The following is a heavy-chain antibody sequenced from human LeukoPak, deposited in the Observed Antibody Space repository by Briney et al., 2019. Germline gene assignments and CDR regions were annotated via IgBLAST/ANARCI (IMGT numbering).Heavy chain of an antibody. V-gene: IGHV3-53*01. CDR3: ATGRYDSSGYYY. J-gene: IGHJ4*02. Sequence: PGGSLRLSCAASGFTVSSNYMSWVRQAPGKGLEWVSVIYSGGSTYCADSVKGRFTISRDNSKNTLYLQMNSLRAEDTAVYYCATGRYDSSGYYYWGQGTLVTVSS. CDR2: IYSGGST. D-gene: IGHD3-22*01. CDR1: GFTVSSNY.